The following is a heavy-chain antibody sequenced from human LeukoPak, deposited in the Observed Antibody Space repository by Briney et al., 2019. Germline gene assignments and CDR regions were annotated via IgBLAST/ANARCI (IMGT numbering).Heavy chain of an antibody. CDR2: LYNSGST. V-gene: IGHV4-38-2*01. Sequence: GSLRLSCAASGFTFSSYAMSWVRQAPGKGLEWIGSLYNSGSTYSNPSLKSRATISVDTSKNQCSLKLRSVTAADTAVYYCVIFPGYWGQGTLVTVSS. J-gene: IGHJ4*02. D-gene: IGHD2/OR15-2a*01. CDR3: VIFPGY. CDR1: GFTFSSYA.